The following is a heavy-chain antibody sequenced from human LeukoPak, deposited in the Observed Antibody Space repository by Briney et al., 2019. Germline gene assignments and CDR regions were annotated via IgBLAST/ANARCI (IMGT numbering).Heavy chain of an antibody. J-gene: IGHJ3*02. D-gene: IGHD3-22*01. CDR1: GFTFSSYS. CDR2: ISSSSSYI. CDR3: ARVGFYDSSGQDCFDI. V-gene: IGHV3-21*01. Sequence: GGSLRLSCAASGFTFSSYSMNWVRQAPGKGLEWVSSISSSSSYIYYADSVKGRFTISRDNAKNSLYLQTNSLRAEDTAVYYCARVGFYDSSGQDCFDIWGQRTMVTVSS.